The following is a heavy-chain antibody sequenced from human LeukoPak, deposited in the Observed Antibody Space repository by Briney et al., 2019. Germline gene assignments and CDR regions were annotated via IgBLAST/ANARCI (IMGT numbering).Heavy chain of an antibody. J-gene: IGHJ6*03. D-gene: IGHD3-10*01. CDR2: INHSGST. Sequence: KASETLSLTCTVSAGSISSGNYYWSWIRQPAGKGLEWIGEINHSGSTNYNPSLKSRVTISVDTSKNQFSLKLSSVTAADTAVYYCARRLEYYGSGRLYYYYYYMDVWGKGTTVTISS. CDR1: AGSISSGNYY. V-gene: IGHV4-61*10. CDR3: ARRLEYYGSGRLYYYYYYMDV.